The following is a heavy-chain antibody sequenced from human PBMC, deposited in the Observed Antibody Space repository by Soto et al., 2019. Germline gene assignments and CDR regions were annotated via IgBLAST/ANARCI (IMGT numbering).Heavy chain of an antibody. V-gene: IGHV5-51*01. CDR2: IKPGTSDI. J-gene: IGHJ4*02. Sequence: GESLKISCEGAGYKPGSAWIGWVRRKPGKGLEWMGIIKPGTSDIRYSPSFRGQVTISADEAANTAFLQWSSLKTSDTAIYYCARQISFVCDSWGQGTLVTVSS. CDR1: GYKPGSAW. D-gene: IGHD3-16*01. CDR3: ARQISFVCDS.